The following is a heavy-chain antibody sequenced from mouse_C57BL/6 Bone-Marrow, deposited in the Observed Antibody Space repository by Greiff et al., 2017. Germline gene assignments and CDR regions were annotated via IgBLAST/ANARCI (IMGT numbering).Heavy chain of an antibody. D-gene: IGHD1-1*01. CDR3: AYYYGSSYVAY. Sequence: VQLQHSGAELVKPGASVKLSCTASGFNIKDSYMHWVKQRTEQGLEWIGRIDPEDGETKYAPKFQGKATITADTSSNTAYRQLSSLTSEDTAVYYCAYYYGSSYVAYWGQGTLVTVSA. CDR1: GFNIKDSY. V-gene: IGHV14-2*01. J-gene: IGHJ3*01. CDR2: IDPEDGET.